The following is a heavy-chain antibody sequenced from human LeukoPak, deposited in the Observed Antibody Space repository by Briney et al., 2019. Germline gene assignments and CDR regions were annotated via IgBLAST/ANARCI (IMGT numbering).Heavy chain of an antibody. V-gene: IGHV4-38-2*01. CDR1: GYSLSSGYY. Sequence: SETLPLTCAVSGYSLSSGYYWGWIRQPPGKGLEWIGSIYHSGSTYYNPSLKSRVTISVDTSKNQFSLKLSSVTAADTAVYYCARADSGIAAAGRGFDYWGQGTLVTVSS. J-gene: IGHJ4*02. D-gene: IGHD6-13*01. CDR3: ARADSGIAAAGRGFDY. CDR2: IYHSGST.